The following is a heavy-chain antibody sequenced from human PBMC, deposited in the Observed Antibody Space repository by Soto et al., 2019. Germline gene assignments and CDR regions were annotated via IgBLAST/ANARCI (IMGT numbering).Heavy chain of an antibody. D-gene: IGHD2-2*03. V-gene: IGHV4-59*08. CDR3: ARHGYCSSTSCYVNWFDP. J-gene: IGHJ5*02. CDR1: CRSISSYY. CDR2: IYYSGST. Sequence: SDTLSLTCTFICRSISSYYWSWMWEPSGKGLEWIGYIYYSGSTNYNPSLKSRVTISVDTSKSQFSLKLSSVTAADTAVYYCARHGYCSSTSCYVNWFDPWGQGTLVTVS.